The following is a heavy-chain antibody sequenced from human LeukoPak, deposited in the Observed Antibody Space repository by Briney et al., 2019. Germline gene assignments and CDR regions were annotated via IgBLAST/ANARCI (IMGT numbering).Heavy chain of an antibody. J-gene: IGHJ4*02. CDR3: ARRFGY. V-gene: IGHV3-48*03. Sequence: GGSLRLSCAASGFTFSTYDMNWVRQAPGKGLEWVSFISGSGNTIYYGDSVKGRFTVSRDNAKNSLYLQMRSLRAEDTGIYYCARRFGYWGQGTLVTVSS. CDR1: GFTFSTYD. CDR2: ISGSGNTI.